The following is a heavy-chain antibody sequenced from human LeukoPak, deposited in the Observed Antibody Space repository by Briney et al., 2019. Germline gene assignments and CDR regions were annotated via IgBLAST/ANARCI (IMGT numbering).Heavy chain of an antibody. V-gene: IGHV1-8*02. D-gene: IGHD1-26*01. J-gene: IGHJ4*02. CDR2: MNPNSGNT. CDR1: GYTFTSYD. CDR3: ARGRGSPVGRNY. Sequence: GASVKVSCKASGYTFTSYDINWVRQATGQGLEWMGWMNPNSGNTGYAQKFQGRVTMTRNTSISTVYMELSSLRSEDTAVYYCARGRGSPVGRNYWGQGTLVTVSS.